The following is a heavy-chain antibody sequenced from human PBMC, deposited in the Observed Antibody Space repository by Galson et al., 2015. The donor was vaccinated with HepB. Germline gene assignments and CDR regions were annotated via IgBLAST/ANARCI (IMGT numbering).Heavy chain of an antibody. CDR2: IWYDGSNT. J-gene: IGHJ6*02. CDR3: ARVGGYSYGGPSYYYYAMDV. D-gene: IGHD5-18*01. Sequence: SLRLSCAASGFTFSNDGMHWVRQAPDKGLEWVAIIWYDGSNTYYGDSVKGRFSISRDNSKNTLYLQMNSLRGEDTAVYYCARVGGYSYGGPSYYYYAMDVWVQGPRSPSP. CDR1: GFTFSNDG. V-gene: IGHV3-33*01.